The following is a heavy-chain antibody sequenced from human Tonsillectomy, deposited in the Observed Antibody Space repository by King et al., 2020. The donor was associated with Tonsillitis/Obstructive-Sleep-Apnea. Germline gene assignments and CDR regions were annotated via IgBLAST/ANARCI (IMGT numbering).Heavy chain of an antibody. D-gene: IGHD2/OR15-2a*01. J-gene: IGHJ3*02. V-gene: IGHV4-59*01. Sequence: QLQESGPGLVKPSETLSLTCTVSGGSISSYYWSWIRQPPGKGLGWIGYIYYSGSTNYNPPLKSRVTISVDTSKNQFSLKLSSVPAADTAVYYCARMEYRAGNAFDIWGQGTMVTVSS. CDR3: ARMEYRAGNAFDI. CDR2: IYYSGST. CDR1: GGSISSYY.